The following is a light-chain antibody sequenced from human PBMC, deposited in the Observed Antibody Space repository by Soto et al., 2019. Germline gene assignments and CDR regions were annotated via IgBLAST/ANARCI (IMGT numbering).Light chain of an antibody. CDR2: EVS. CDR1: SSDVGGYNY. J-gene: IGLJ1*01. V-gene: IGLV2-8*01. CDR3: SSYVGTNTYV. Sequence: QSALTQPPSASGSPGQSVTISCTGTSSDVGGYNYVSWYQQHPGKAPKLLTYEVSRRPSGVPDRFSGSKSGNTASLTVSGLQAEDEADYYCSSYVGTNTYVFGTGTKLTVL.